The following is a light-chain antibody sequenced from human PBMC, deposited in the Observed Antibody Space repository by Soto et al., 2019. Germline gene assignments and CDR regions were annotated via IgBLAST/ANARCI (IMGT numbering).Light chain of an antibody. J-gene: IGKJ1*01. CDR3: QQDGSSPWT. CDR2: GAS. V-gene: IGKV3-20*01. CDR1: QSVSSSY. Sequence: IVLTQSPGPLSLSPGERATLSCRASQSVSSSYLAWYQQKPGQAPRLLIYGASSRATGIPDRFSGSGSGTDFTLTISRLEPEDFAVYYCQQDGSSPWTFGQGTKVEIK.